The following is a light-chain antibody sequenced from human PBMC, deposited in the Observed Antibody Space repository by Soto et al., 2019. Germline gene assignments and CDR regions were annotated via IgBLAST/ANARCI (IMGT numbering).Light chain of an antibody. J-gene: IGLJ2*01. CDR1: SRDVGNYNL. V-gene: IGLV2-23*02. CDR2: EVS. Sequence: ALTQSASVSGSPGQSITLSCTGSSRDVGNYNLVSWYQQHPGKAPKLMIYEVSKRPSGVANRFSGSKSGNTASLTISGLQAEDEADYYCCSYAGSSTYVVFGGGTKLTVL. CDR3: CSYAGSSTYVV.